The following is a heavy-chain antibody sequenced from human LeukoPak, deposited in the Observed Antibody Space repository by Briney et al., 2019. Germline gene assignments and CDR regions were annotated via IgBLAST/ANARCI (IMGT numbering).Heavy chain of an antibody. D-gene: IGHD3-16*02. CDR2: ISTYNGNT. CDR1: GYIFTNYA. CDR3: ARADTVRLGELSHFDY. Sequence: ASVKVSCKASGYIFTNYAISWVRQAPGQGLEWMGWISTYNGNTKNAQKLQGRVTMTTDTSTSTAYMELRTLRSDDTAVYYCARADTVRLGELSHFDYWGRGTLVTVSS. J-gene: IGHJ4*02. V-gene: IGHV1-18*01.